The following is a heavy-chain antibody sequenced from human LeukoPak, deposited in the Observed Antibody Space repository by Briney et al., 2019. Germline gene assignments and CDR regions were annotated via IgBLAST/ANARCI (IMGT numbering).Heavy chain of an antibody. Sequence: GGSLESSVEAPGFTAGADTLTWFRRAQGKGLEWVSVIYSGGSTYYADSVKGRFTISRDNSKNTLYLQMNSLRAEDTAVYYCARHDWFDPWGQGTLVTVSS. CDR3: ARHDWFDP. V-gene: IGHV3-53*01. CDR2: IYSGGST. CDR1: GFTAGADT. D-gene: IGHD3-3*01. J-gene: IGHJ5*02.